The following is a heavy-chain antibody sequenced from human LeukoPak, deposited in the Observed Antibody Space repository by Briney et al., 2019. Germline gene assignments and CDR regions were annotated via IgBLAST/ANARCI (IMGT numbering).Heavy chain of an antibody. CDR3: ARGGGYCSGGSCYSVWFDP. CDR2: INHSGST. V-gene: IGHV4-34*01. J-gene: IGHJ5*02. D-gene: IGHD2-15*01. Sequence: SETLSLTCAVYGGSFSGYYWSWIRQPPGKGLEWIGEINHSGSTNYNPPLKSRVTISVDTSKNQFSLKLSSVTAADTAVYYCARGGGYCSGGSCYSVWFDPWGQGTLVTVSS. CDR1: GGSFSGYY.